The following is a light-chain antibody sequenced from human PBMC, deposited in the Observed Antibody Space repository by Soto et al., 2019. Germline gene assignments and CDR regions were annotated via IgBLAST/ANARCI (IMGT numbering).Light chain of an antibody. V-gene: IGKV1-5*03. Sequence: DIQMTQSPSTLSASVRDRVTITCRASRSISNWLAWYQQKPGKAPKLLIYKASSLESGVPSRFSGSGSGTEFTLTTSSLQPDDFATYYCQQYNGTFGQGTKVDIK. CDR1: RSISNW. CDR3: QQYNGT. J-gene: IGKJ1*01. CDR2: KAS.